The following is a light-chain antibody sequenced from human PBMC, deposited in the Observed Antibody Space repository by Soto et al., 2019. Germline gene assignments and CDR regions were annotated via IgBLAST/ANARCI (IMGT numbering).Light chain of an antibody. CDR3: QQADSFPLT. CDR2: TAS. J-gene: IGKJ4*01. Sequence: IQMTQSPSSVSASVGDRVTITCRASQGISSWLAWYQQKAGEAPSLLIYTASTLQSGVPLRFSASGSGTHFTLTISSLQPEDFATYYCQQADSFPLTFGGGTKVDIK. V-gene: IGKV1D-12*01. CDR1: QGISSW.